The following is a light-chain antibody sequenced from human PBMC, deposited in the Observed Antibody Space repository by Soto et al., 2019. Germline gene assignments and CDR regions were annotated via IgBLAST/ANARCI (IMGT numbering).Light chain of an antibody. J-gene: IGKJ2*01. CDR1: QTVSSSY. CDR3: QQYDRLPYT. V-gene: IGKV3-20*01. Sequence: EIVLTQSPATLSLSPGDRATLSCRASQTVSSSYLSWYQQKPGQAPRLLIYGASSRATGIPARFSGSGSGTDFTLTISRLEPEDFAVYYCQQYDRLPYTFGQGTKLEIK. CDR2: GAS.